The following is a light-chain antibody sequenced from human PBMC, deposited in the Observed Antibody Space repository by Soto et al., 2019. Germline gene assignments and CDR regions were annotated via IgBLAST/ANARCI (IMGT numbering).Light chain of an antibody. Sequence: QYVLTQPPSVSGAPGQRITISCTGSSSNIGAGYDVHWYQQVPGTAPKLLIYGNNNRPSGVPERFSGSKSGTSASLAITGLQADDEADYYCQSHDSSLSGSKVFGGGTKLTVL. V-gene: IGLV1-40*01. CDR3: QSHDSSLSGSKV. J-gene: IGLJ3*02. CDR1: SSNIGAGYD. CDR2: GNN.